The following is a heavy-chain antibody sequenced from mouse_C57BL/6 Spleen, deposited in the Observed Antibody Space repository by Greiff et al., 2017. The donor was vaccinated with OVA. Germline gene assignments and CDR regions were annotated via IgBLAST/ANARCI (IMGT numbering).Heavy chain of an antibody. CDR3: AREGFAY. CDR2: ISYDGSN. Sequence: EVKLQESGPGLVKPSQSLSLTCSVTGYSITSGYYWTWIRQFPGNKLEWMGYISYDGSNNYNPSLKNRISITRDTSKNQFFLKLNSVTTEDTATYYCAREGFAYWGQGTLVTVSA. V-gene: IGHV3-6*01. CDR1: GYSITSGYY. J-gene: IGHJ3*01.